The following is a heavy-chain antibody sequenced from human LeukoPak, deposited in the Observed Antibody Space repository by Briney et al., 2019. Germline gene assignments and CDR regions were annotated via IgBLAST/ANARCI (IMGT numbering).Heavy chain of an antibody. V-gene: IGHV5-10-1*01. J-gene: IGHJ4*02. CDR2: IDPSDSYT. CDR3: ARHSPLMYSSGWYSYFDY. CDR1: GSSFTSYW. D-gene: IGHD6-19*01. Sequence: GESLRISCKCSGSSFTSYWISWVRQMPGKGLEWMGRIDPSDSYTNYNPSFQGHVTISADKSISTAYLQWSSLKASDTAMYYCARHSPLMYSSGWYSYFDYWGQGTLVTVSS.